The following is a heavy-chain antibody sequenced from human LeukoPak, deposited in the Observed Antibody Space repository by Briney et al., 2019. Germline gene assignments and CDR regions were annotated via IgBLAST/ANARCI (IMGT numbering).Heavy chain of an antibody. V-gene: IGHV1-69*13. D-gene: IGHD3-22*01. Sequence: GASVKVSCKASGYTFNNYYMYWVRQAPGQGLEWMGGIIPIFGTANYAQKFQGRVTITADESTSTAYMELSSLRSEDTAVYYCARDREDDSSGYYPSYWGQGTLVTVSS. CDR2: IIPIFGTA. J-gene: IGHJ4*02. CDR1: GYTFNNYY. CDR3: ARDREDDSSGYYPSY.